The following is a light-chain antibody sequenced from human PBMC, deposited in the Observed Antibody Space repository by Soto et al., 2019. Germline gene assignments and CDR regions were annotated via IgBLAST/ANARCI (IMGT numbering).Light chain of an antibody. CDR1: RTVSNN. CDR2: GAS. J-gene: IGKJ2*01. CDR3: HQYNNWHPDA. Sequence: EVMMTQSPATLSLSPGESATISCKASRTVSNNLAWYQQRPGQAPRLLIYGASTRVTGTPARFSGSGSGTEFTLTIDNLQSEDFAVYYCHQYNNWHPDAFGPGTRLDIK. V-gene: IGKV3-15*01.